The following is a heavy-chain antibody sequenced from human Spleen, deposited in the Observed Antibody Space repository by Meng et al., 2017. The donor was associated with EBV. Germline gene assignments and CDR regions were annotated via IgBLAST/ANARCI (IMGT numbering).Heavy chain of an antibody. CDR1: GGPFSSAA. V-gene: IGHV1-69*01. J-gene: IGHJ4*02. Sequence: QVQLVQSGAEVKKPGSSVKVSCKTSGGPFSSAAISWVRQAPGQGLEWMGGLIPMSGAPNYAQKFQGRVTITADESTSTHYMDLSSLRFEDTAVYYCASESGRGFTPDYWGQGTLFTVSS. D-gene: IGHD3-10*01. CDR2: LIPMSGAP. CDR3: ASESGRGFTPDY.